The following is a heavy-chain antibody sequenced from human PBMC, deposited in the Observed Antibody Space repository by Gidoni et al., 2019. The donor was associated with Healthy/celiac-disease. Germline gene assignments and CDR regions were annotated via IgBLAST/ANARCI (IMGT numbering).Heavy chain of an antibody. CDR3: ARAQLGRTGTNFDY. D-gene: IGHD1-1*01. Sequence: QVQLQESGPGLVHPSGPLSVTCAVSVGSISSSNCWCWVRQPPGKGLEWIGEIYHSGSTNYNPSLKSRVTISVDKSKNQFSLKLSSVTAADTAVYYCARAQLGRTGTNFDYWGQGTLVTVSS. CDR1: VGSISSSNC. CDR2: IYHSGST. V-gene: IGHV4-4*02. J-gene: IGHJ4*02.